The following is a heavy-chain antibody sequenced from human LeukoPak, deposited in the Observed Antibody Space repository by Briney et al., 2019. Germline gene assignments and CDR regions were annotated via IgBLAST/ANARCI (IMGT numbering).Heavy chain of an antibody. D-gene: IGHD3-22*01. V-gene: IGHV4-4*07. J-gene: IGHJ5*02. CDR3: ARGRRITYYYDSSGYLGGLFDP. Sequence: PSETLSLTCTVSGGSISSYYGSWIWQPAGKGLGWIGRIYTSGSTNYNPSLNSRVTISVDTSKNQFSLKLSSVTAAGTAVYYCARGRRITYYYDSSGYLGGLFDPWGEGTLVTVSS. CDR2: IYTSGST. CDR1: GGSISSYY.